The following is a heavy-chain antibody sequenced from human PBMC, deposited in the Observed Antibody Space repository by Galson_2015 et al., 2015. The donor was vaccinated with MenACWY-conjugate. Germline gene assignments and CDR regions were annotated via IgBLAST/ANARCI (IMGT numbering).Heavy chain of an antibody. CDR1: GFTFSSYA. CDR2: IDGSDGST. D-gene: IGHD5-12*01. V-gene: IGHV3-23*01. J-gene: IGHJ4*02. CDR3: AKPDPMIGYRGRLGY. Sequence: SLRLSCAASGFTFSSYAMSWVRQAPGKGLEWLSTIDGSDGSTFYADSVRGRFTISRDNSKNTLYLQMNSLRAEDTAVYYCAKPDPMIGYRGRLGYWGKGTLVTVSS.